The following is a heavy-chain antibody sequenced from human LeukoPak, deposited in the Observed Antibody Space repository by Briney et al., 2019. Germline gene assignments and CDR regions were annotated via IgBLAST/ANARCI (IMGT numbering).Heavy chain of an antibody. V-gene: IGHV3-23*01. D-gene: IGHD3-10*01. J-gene: IGHJ6*02. CDR3: AKAITMVRGVTLNYYYYGMDV. CDR1: GFTFSSYA. CDR2: ISGSGGST. Sequence: GGSLRLSCAASGFTFSSYAMSWVRQAPGKGLEWVSAISGSGGSTYYADSVKGRFTISRDNSKNTLYLQVNSLRAEDTAVYYCAKAITMVRGVTLNYYYYGMDVWGQGTTVTVSS.